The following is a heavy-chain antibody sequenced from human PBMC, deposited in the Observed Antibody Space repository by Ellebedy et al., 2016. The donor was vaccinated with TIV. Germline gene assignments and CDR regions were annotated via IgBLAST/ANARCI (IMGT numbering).Heavy chain of an antibody. D-gene: IGHD2-15*01. CDR3: AKDGAGYCSGGSCYSPKRHFDD. CDR1: GFTFSSYA. V-gene: IGHV3-23*01. Sequence: GESLKISXAASGFTFSSYAMSWVRQAPGKGLEWVSAISGSGGSTYYADSVKGRFTISRDNSKNTLYLQMNSLRAEDTAVYYCAKDGAGYCSGGSCYSPKRHFDDWGQGTLVTVSS. J-gene: IGHJ4*02. CDR2: ISGSGGST.